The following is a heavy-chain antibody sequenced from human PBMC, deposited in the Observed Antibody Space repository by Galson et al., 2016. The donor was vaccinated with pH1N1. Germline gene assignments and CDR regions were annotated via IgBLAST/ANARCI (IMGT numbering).Heavy chain of an antibody. V-gene: IGHV5-51*01. J-gene: IGHJ3*02. CDR3: ARRSADIGVDM. Sequence: QSGAEVKKPGESLKISCKGSGYSFSSYWIAWVRQMPGKGLEWMEIIYPGDSDTRYTPSFQGQVTISADKSNNTAYLQWSSLKASDTAMYYCARRSADIGVDMWGQGTMVIVSA. CDR2: IYPGDSDT. D-gene: IGHD5-12*01. CDR1: GYSFSSYW.